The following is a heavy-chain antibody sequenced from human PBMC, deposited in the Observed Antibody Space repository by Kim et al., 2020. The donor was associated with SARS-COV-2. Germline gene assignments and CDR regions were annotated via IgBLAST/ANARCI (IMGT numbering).Heavy chain of an antibody. CDR2: T. CDR3: ARYSAGFALDI. J-gene: IGHJ3*02. D-gene: IGHD4-4*01. V-gene: IGHV4-34*01. Sequence: TNYNPSLKSRVTISLDTSINQFSLKLSSVTGADTAMYYCARYSAGFALDIWGQGTMVTVSS.